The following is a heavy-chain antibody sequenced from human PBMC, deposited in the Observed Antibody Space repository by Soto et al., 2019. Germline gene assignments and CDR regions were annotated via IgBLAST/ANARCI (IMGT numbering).Heavy chain of an antibody. CDR1: GASVSINSAG. J-gene: IGHJ4*02. CDR2: TYYGSKWYN. CDR3: ARDRSPCSSSWYDY. V-gene: IGHV6-1*01. Sequence: PSQTLTLSCLISGASVSINSAGWNLIRQCPSRGLEWLGRTYYGSKWYNDYAVSVKSRITINPDTSKNQFSLHLHSVTPEDTAVYYCARDRSPCSSSWYDYWGQGTLVTVSS. D-gene: IGHD6-13*01.